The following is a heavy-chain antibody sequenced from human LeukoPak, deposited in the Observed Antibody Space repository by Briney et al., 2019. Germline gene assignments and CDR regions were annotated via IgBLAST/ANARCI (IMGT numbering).Heavy chain of an antibody. J-gene: IGHJ4*02. D-gene: IGHD6-13*01. CDR1: GGSFSGYY. CDR3: TRGGTSISWYAGD. CDR2: IYHSGST. V-gene: IGHV4-34*01. Sequence: SETLSLTCAVYGGSFSGYYWTWIRPPPGKGLEWIGEIYHSGSTNYNPSLKSRITISVDTSKNQFSLKLSSVTAADTAVYYCTRGGTSISWYAGDWGQGTLVTVSS.